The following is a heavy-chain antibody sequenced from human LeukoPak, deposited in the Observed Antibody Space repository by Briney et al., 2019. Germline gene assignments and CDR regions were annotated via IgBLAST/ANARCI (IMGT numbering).Heavy chain of an antibody. CDR2: ISSSSSYI. CDR3: AKGRSDPNLMLDY. CDR1: GFTFSSYS. Sequence: GSLRLSCAASGFTFSSYSMNWVRQAPGKGLEWVPSISSSSSYIYYADSVKGRFTISRDNSKNTLYLQMNSLRAEDTAVYYCAKGRSDPNLMLDYWGQGTLVTVSS. J-gene: IGHJ4*02. V-gene: IGHV3-21*04.